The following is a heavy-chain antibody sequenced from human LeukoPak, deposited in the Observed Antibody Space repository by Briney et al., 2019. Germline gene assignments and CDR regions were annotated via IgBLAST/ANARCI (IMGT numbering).Heavy chain of an antibody. CDR1: GFTFVDYG. CDR2: INWYGGST. CDR3: ARVETSSGSSYYYYYKDV. D-gene: IGHD3-3*01. J-gene: IGHJ6*03. Sequence: GGSLRLSCAASGFTFVDYGMNWVRQAPGKGLEWVSGINWYGGSTGYADSVKGRFTISRDNAKNSLYLQMNSLRAEDTALYYCARVETSSGSSYYYYYKDVWGKGTTVTVSS. V-gene: IGHV3-20*04.